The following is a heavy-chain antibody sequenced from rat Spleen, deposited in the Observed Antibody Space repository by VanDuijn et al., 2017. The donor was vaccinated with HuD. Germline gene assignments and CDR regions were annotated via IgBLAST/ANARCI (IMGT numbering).Heavy chain of an antibody. CDR3: ARHDYSGDVDFDY. D-gene: IGHD1-1*01. CDR1: GFSLISFG. V-gene: IGHV2-72*01. Sequence: QVQLKESGPGLVQPSQTLSLTCTVSGFSLISFGVIWVRQPPGKSLVWMGTIWAGGGTHYNSAVQSRLSISRDTSKSQVFVKMNSLQPEDTGIYYCARHDYSGDVDFDYWGQGVMVTVSS. J-gene: IGHJ2*01. CDR2: IWAGGGT.